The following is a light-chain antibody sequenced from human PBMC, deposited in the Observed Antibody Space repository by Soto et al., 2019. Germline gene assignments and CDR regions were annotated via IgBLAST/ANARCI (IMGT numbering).Light chain of an antibody. CDR2: EVS. CDR1: SSDVGAYDF. CDR3: SSYTTTDPDV. Sequence: QSALTQHASVSGSPGQSITISCTGTSSDVGAYDFVSWYQQHPGKAPKYLIYEVSNRPSGVSDRFSGSKSGTTASLTISGLQAEDEADYYCSSYTTTDPDVFGTGTQLTVL. J-gene: IGLJ1*01. V-gene: IGLV2-14*01.